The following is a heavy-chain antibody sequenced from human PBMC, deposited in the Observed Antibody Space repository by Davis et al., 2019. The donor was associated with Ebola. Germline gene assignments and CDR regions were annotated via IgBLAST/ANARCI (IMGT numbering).Heavy chain of an antibody. D-gene: IGHD4-23*01. CDR1: GFTFSSYS. CDR2: ISGSGTYR. Sequence: GESLKISCAASGFTFSSYSMNWVRQASGKGLEWVSSISGSGTYRNYVDSMKGRITISRDNAKKSLYLQMNSLRAEDTAVYYCARAHGSNVNDGFDVWGQGTMVTVS. V-gene: IGHV3-21*01. CDR3: ARAHGSNVNDGFDV. J-gene: IGHJ3*01.